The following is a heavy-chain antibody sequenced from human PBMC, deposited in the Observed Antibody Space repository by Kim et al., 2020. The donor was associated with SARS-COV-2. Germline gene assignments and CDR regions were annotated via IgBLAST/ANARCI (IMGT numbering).Heavy chain of an antibody. CDR1: GFTFSTYS. CDR2: ISSSSSAI. V-gene: IGHV3-48*02. CDR3: AAGVWLAE. D-gene: IGHD6-19*01. Sequence: GGSLRLSCAASGFTFSTYSMNWVRQAPGKGLEWVSYISSSSSAIYYADSVKGRFSISRDNAENSLYLQMNSLRDEDTAVYYCAAGVWLAEWGQGTLVTVSS. J-gene: IGHJ4*02.